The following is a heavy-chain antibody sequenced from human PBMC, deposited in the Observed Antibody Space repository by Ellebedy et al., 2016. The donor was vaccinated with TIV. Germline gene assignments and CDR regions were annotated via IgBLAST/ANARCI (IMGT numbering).Heavy chain of an antibody. J-gene: IGHJ5*02. CDR1: GFSFSNYW. V-gene: IGHV3-7*04. CDR3: ARYRGREDLDP. D-gene: IGHD5-12*01. CDR2: IKPDGSEQ. Sequence: GGSLRLXCAASGFSFSNYWMSWVRQAPGKGLEWVGNIKPDGSEQYYVDSVKGRFSISRDNAKNSLYLQMNSLRAEDTAVYYCARYRGREDLDPWGQGTLVTVSS.